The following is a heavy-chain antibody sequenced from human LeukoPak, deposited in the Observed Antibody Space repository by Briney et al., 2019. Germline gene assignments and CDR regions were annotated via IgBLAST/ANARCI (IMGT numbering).Heavy chain of an antibody. J-gene: IGHJ5*02. CDR1: GFNFSNYA. CDR3: ARGPISPSYYDTSGPYS. D-gene: IGHD3-22*01. CDR2: ISYDGTNK. V-gene: IGHV3-30-3*01. Sequence: GGSLRLTCAASGFNFSNYAMHWVRQAPGKGLEWVAVISYDGTNKYYTDSVKGRFTISRDNSENTLYLQMNSLRAEDTAVYYCARGPISPSYYDTSGPYSWGQGTLVTVSS.